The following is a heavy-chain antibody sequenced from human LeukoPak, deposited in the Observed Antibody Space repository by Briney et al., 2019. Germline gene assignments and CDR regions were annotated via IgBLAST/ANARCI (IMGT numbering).Heavy chain of an antibody. CDR1: GGFISSDY. J-gene: IGHJ4*02. CDR3: ARHYNYDSGGDPFDF. CDR2: IYYSGDT. D-gene: IGHD3-22*01. Sequence: PSETLSLTCTFSGGFISSDYWNGIRQPPGKGLEWIGYIYYSGDTNYNPSLKSRVSMSLDTSKNQLSLKLSSVTAADTAVYYCARHYNYDSGGDPFDFWGQGTLVTVSS. V-gene: IGHV4-59*08.